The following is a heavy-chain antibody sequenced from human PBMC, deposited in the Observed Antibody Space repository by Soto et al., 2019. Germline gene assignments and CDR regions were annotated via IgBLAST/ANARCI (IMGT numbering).Heavy chain of an antibody. J-gene: IGHJ5*02. Sequence: QVQLVQSGAEVKKPGSSVKVSCKASGGTFSSYAISWVRQAPGQGLEWMGGIIPIFGTANYAQKFQGRVTITADESTSTAYMELSSLRSEDTAVYYCARDCQGDRVGATRWFDPWGQGTLVTVSS. D-gene: IGHD1-26*01. CDR3: ARDCQGDRVGATRWFDP. V-gene: IGHV1-69*01. CDR1: GGTFSSYA. CDR2: IIPIFGTA.